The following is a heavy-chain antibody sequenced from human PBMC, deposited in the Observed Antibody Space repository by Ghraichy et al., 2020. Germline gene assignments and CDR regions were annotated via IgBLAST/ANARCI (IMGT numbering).Heavy chain of an antibody. CDR1: GFTFSSYV. CDR3: AKTGGTSSHDAFDV. CDR2: ISGSGYST. V-gene: IGHV3-23*01. J-gene: IGHJ3*01. Sequence: GGSLRLSCAASGFTFSSYVMTWVRQAPGKGLEWVSAISGSGYSTYYADPMKGRFTISRDNSKNTLYLQVNSLRAEDTAVYYCAKTGGTSSHDAFDVWGQGTMVTVSS. D-gene: IGHD4-23*01.